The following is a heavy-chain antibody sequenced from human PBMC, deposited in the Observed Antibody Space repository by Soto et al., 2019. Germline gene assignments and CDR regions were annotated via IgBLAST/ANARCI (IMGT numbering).Heavy chain of an antibody. V-gene: IGHV1-18*01. D-gene: IGHD6-19*01. CDR2: ISAYNGNT. Sequence: GASVKVSCKASGYTFTSYGISWVRQAPGQGLEWMGWISAYNGNTNYARKLQGRVTMTTDTSTSTAYMELRSLRSDDTAVYYCARGVDIAVAGTDWFDPWGQGTLVTVSS. J-gene: IGHJ5*02. CDR3: ARGVDIAVAGTDWFDP. CDR1: GYTFTSYG.